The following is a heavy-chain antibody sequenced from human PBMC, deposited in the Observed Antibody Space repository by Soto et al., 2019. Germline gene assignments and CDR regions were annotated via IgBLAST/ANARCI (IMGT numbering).Heavy chain of an antibody. Sequence: SETLSLTCTVSGGSISGYYWNWIRQPPGKGLEWIGYIYYSGSTNYNPSLKSRVTTSVDTSKNQFSLKLTSVTAADTAVYHCAGSTAITYYNYYMDVWGKGTTVTVSS. D-gene: IGHD3-10*01. CDR1: GGSISGYY. J-gene: IGHJ6*03. V-gene: IGHV4-59*08. CDR2: IYYSGST. CDR3: AGSTAITYYNYYMDV.